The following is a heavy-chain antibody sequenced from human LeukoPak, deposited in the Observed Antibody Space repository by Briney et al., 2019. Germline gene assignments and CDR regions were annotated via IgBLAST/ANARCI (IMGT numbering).Heavy chain of an antibody. CDR2: INHSGST. CDR1: GGSFSGYY. J-gene: IGHJ4*02. Sequence: PAETLSLTCAVYGGSFSGYYWSWIRQPPGKGLEWIGEINHSGSTNYNPSPKSRVTISVDTSKNKFSLKLSSVTAADAAVYYCARGTMTTVTYYFDYWGQGTLVTVSS. D-gene: IGHD4-17*01. CDR3: ARGTMTTVTYYFDY. V-gene: IGHV4-34*01.